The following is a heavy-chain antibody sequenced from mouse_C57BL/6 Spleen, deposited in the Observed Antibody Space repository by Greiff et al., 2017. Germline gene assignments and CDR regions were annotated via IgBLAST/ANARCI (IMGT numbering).Heavy chain of an antibody. CDR1: GYAFSSYW. CDR2: IYPGDGDT. V-gene: IGHV1-80*01. J-gene: IGHJ4*01. CDR3: ATPRGSRRGYYAMDY. D-gene: IGHD1-1*01. Sequence: QVQLQQSGAELVKPGASVKISCKASGYAFSSYWMNWVKQRPGKGLEWIGQIYPGDGDTNYNGKFKGKATLTAAKSSSTAYMQLSSLTSEDSAVYFCATPRGSRRGYYAMDYWGQGTSVTVSS.